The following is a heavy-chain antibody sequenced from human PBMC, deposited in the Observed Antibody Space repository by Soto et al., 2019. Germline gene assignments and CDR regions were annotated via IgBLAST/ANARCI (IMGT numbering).Heavy chain of an antibody. V-gene: IGHV4-4*02. Sequence: QVQLQESGPGLVKPSGTLSLTCAVSGGSISSSNWWSWVRRPPGKGLEWIGESYHSGSTNYNPSLKSRVTISVDKSKNQFSLKLSSVTAADTAVYYCARDYMVRGVMRWFDPWGQGTLVTVSS. J-gene: IGHJ5*02. D-gene: IGHD3-10*01. CDR2: SYHSGST. CDR1: GGSISSSNW. CDR3: ARDYMVRGVMRWFDP.